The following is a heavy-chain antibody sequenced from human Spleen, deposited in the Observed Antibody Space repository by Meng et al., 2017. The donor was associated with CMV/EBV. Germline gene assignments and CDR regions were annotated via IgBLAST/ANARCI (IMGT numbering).Heavy chain of an antibody. J-gene: IGHJ4*02. D-gene: IGHD3-9*01. CDR1: GYTFTDHY. CDR3: ARDNDWGPDY. V-gene: IGHV1-2*02. CDR2: TYPNSGGT. Sequence: ASVKVSCKASGYTFTDHYFHWVRPAPGQGLEWMGWTYPNSGGTHYAQKCQGRLTVTTDTSISTGYMELSRMGSDDTAVYYCARDNDWGPDYWGQGTLVTVSS.